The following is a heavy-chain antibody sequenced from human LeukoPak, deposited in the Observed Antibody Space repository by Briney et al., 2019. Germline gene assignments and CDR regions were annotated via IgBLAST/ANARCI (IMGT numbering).Heavy chain of an antibody. CDR3: ARGLRDRSGFSTCYYDL. CDR2: IYHSGTT. V-gene: IGHV4-38-2*01. Sequence: SETLSLTCAVSGYTITSGHYWGWIRQAPGKGLEWIGNIYHSGTTYYSPSLQRPITISLATSKNEFSLKLCSVTAADTAVYYFARGLRDRSGFSTCYYDLWGQGTLVVVSS. J-gene: IGHJ4*02. CDR1: GYTITSGHY. D-gene: IGHD3-22*01.